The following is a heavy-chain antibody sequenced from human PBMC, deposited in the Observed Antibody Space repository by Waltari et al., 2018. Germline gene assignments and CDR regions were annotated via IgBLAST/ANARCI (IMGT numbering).Heavy chain of an antibody. V-gene: IGHV4-39*07. CDR2: IYYSGST. Sequence: QLQLQESGPGLVKPSETLSLTCTVSGGSISSSSYYWGWIRQPPGKGLEWIGRIYYSGSTYSHPSLKSRVTISVDTSKNQFSLKLSSVTAADTAVYYCARGGSGSWGQGTMVTVSS. CDR3: ARGGSGS. J-gene: IGHJ3*01. CDR1: GGSISSSSYY. D-gene: IGHD1-26*01.